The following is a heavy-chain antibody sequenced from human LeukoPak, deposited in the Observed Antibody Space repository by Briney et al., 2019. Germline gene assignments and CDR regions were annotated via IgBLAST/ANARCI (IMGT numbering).Heavy chain of an antibody. J-gene: IGHJ5*02. CDR1: GFTVNSNY. CDR3: ARGALSSSWYGSWFDP. Sequence: TGGSLRLSRAASGFTVNSNYISWVRQAPGKGLEWVSVIFGGGSTSYADSVKGRFTISRDNSKNTLYLQMNSLRAEDTAVYYCARGALSSSWYGSWFDPWGQGTLVTVSS. V-gene: IGHV3-53*01. CDR2: IFGGGST. D-gene: IGHD6-13*01.